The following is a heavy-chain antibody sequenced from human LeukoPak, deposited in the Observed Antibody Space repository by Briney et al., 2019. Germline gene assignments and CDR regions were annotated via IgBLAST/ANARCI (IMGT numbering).Heavy chain of an antibody. CDR3: ARSVAAVHDAFDV. J-gene: IGHJ3*01. CDR1: GGTFSSYG. Sequence: ASVKVSCKASGGTFSSYGVSWVRQAPGQGPEWMGGIIPMFGTATYAQKFQGRVTITADEFTSTVYMELSSLRSDDTAMFYCARSVAAVHDAFDVWGQGTMVTVSS. D-gene: IGHD6-13*01. CDR2: IIPMFGTA. V-gene: IGHV1-69*13.